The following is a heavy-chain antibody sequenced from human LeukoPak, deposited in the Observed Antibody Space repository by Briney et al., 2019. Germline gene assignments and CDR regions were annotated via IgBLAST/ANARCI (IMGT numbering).Heavy chain of an antibody. CDR3: ARAPRYNSGSYYGNAFDI. D-gene: IGHD1-26*01. CDR1: GYTFTSYD. V-gene: IGHV1-8*03. J-gene: IGHJ3*02. CDR2: MNPNSGNT. Sequence: ASVKVSCKASGYTFTSYDINWVRQATGQGLEWMGWMNPNSGNTGYAQKFQGRVTITRNTSISTAYMELSSLRSEDTAVYYRARAPRYNSGSYYGNAFDIWGQGTMVTVSS.